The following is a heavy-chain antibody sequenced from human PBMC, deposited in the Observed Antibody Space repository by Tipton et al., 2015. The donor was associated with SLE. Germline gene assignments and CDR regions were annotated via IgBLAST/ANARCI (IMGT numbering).Heavy chain of an antibody. J-gene: IGHJ4*02. V-gene: IGHV3-23*03. CDR3: AKDAIEGAIAAFDF. CDR2: IYSGGSA. Sequence: SLRLSCAASGFTFYNYAMSWVRQAPGKGLEWVSLIYSGGSAYYADSVKGRFTISRDDSKNTLYLQMNSLRDEDTAVYYCAKDAIEGAIAAFDFWGQGTLVTVSS. D-gene: IGHD1-26*01. CDR1: GFTFYNYA.